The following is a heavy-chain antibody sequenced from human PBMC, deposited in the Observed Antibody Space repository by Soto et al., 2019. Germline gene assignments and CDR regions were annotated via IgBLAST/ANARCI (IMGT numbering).Heavy chain of an antibody. Sequence: QITLKESGPTLVKPTQTLTLTCTFSGFSLTISGEGVAWIRQPPGKALEWLALIYWDGDRRYSPSLKTRLTITEVSSKGRVVLTMTNMDPLDTATYFCALPKSSYFDYWGQGSLVTVSS. J-gene: IGHJ4*02. D-gene: IGHD6-6*01. CDR1: GFSLTISGEG. CDR2: IYWDGDR. CDR3: ALPKSSYFDY. V-gene: IGHV2-5*02.